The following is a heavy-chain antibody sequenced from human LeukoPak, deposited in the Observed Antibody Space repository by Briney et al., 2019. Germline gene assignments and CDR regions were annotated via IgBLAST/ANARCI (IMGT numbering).Heavy chain of an antibody. CDR1: GFTVSSNY. D-gene: IGHD3-22*01. J-gene: IGHJ4*02. V-gene: IGHV3-66*02. CDR2: IYSGGST. Sequence: GGSPRLSCAASGFTVSSNYMSWARQAPGKGLEWVSVIYSGGSTYYADSVKGRFTISRDNSKNTLYLQMNSLRAEDTAVYYCARAPRGYYYDSSGYGYFDYWGQGTLVTVSS. CDR3: ARAPRGYYYDSSGYGYFDY.